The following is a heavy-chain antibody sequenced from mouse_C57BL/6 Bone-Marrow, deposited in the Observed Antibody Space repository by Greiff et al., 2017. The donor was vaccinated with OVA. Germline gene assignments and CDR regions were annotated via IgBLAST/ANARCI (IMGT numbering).Heavy chain of an antibody. D-gene: IGHD4-1*01. J-gene: IGHJ2*01. V-gene: IGHV5-6*02. CDR3: ARPTGTNYFDY. CDR2: ISSGGSYT. CDR1: GFTFSSYG. Sequence: DVKLVESGGDLVKPGGSLKLSCAASGFTFSSYGMSWVRQTPDKRLEWVATISSGGSYTYYPDSVKGRFTISRDNAKNTLYLQMSSLKSEDTAMYYCARPTGTNYFDYWGQGTTLTVSS.